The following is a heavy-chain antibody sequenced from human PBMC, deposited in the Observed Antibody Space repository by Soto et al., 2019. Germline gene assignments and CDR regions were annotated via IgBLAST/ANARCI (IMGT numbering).Heavy chain of an antibody. CDR1: GFTFSSYW. D-gene: IGHD3-3*01. Sequence: GGSLRLSCAASGFTFSSYWMSWVRQAPGKGLEWVANIKQDGSEKYYVDSVKGRFTISRDNAKNSLYLQMNSLRAEDTAVYYCARDAFTLFGRPPNMDVWGKGTTVTVSS. J-gene: IGHJ6*03. CDR2: IKQDGSEK. V-gene: IGHV3-7*01. CDR3: ARDAFTLFGRPPNMDV.